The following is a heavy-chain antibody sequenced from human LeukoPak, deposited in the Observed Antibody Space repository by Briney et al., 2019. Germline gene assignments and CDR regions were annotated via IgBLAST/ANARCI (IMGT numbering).Heavy chain of an antibody. CDR2: ISYDGSNK. CDR1: GFTFSSYG. J-gene: IGHJ4*02. Sequence: GGSLRLSCAASGFTFSSYGMHWVRQAPGKGLEWVAVISYDGSNKYYADSVKGRFTISRDNSKNTLYLQMNSLRAEDTAVYYCAKDYYYDSSGYYYWGQGTLVTVSS. V-gene: IGHV3-30*18. D-gene: IGHD3-22*01. CDR3: AKDYYYDSSGYYY.